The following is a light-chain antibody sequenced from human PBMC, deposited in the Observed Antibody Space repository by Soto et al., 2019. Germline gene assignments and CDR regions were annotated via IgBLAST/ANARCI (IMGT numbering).Light chain of an antibody. CDR1: SSNIGAGYD. J-gene: IGLJ1*01. V-gene: IGLV1-40*01. Sequence: QSVLTQPPSVSGAPGQRVTISCTGGSSNIGAGYDVHWYQQLPGTAPKVLIYGNSNRPSGVPDRFSGSKSGTSASLVITGLQAEDEADYYGQSYDNSRSGYVFGTGTKVTVL. CDR3: QSYDNSRSGYV. CDR2: GNS.